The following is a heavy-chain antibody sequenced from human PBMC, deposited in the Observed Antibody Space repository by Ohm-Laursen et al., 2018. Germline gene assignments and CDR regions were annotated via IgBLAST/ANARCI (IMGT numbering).Heavy chain of an antibody. J-gene: IGHJ5*02. Sequence: SLRLSCSAFGFTFSSYGMHWVRQAPGKGLEWVAVISYDGSNKYYADSVKGRFTISRDNSKNTLYLQMNSLRAEDTAVYYCAKKRKIAAAGNNWFDPWGQGTLVTVSS. CDR1: GFTFSSYG. CDR2: ISYDGSNK. CDR3: AKKRKIAAAGNNWFDP. D-gene: IGHD6-13*01. V-gene: IGHV3-30*18.